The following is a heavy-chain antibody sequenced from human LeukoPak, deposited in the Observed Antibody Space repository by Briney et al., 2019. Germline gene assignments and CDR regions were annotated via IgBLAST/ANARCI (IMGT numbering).Heavy chain of an antibody. V-gene: IGHV4-30-4*08. CDR2: IYYSGST. CDR1: GGSISSGDYY. D-gene: IGHD2-2*02. CDR3: ARGSEYCSSTSCYTRGDYYYYMDV. Sequence: SETLSLTCTVSGGSISSGDYYWSWIRQPPGKGLEWIGYIYYSGSTYYNPSLKSRVTMSVDTSKNQFSLKLSSVTAADTAVYYCARGSEYCSSTSCYTRGDYYYYMDVWGKGTTVTVSS. J-gene: IGHJ6*03.